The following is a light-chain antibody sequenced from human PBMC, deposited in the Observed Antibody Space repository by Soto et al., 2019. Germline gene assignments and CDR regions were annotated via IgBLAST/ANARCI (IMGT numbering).Light chain of an antibody. CDR3: EHYNSYSEA. V-gene: IGKV1-5*03. CDR1: QTISSW. CDR2: KAS. J-gene: IGKJ1*01. Sequence: QMTQSPSTLSGSVGDRVTITCRASQTISSWLAWYQQKPGKAPKLLIYKASTLKSGVPSRFSGSGSGTEFTLTISSLQPDDFATDYCEHYNSYSEAFGKGTKV.